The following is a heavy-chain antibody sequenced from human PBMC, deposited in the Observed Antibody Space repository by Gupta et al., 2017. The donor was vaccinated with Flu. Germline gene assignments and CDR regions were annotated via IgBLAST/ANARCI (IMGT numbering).Heavy chain of an antibody. V-gene: IGHV2-70*04. J-gene: IGHJ3*02. Sequence: QVTLKESGPALVKPTQTLTLTCTFSGFSLSTSGMRVSWIRQPPGKALEWLARIDWDDDKFYSTSLKTRLTISKDTSKNQVVLTMTNMDPVDTATYYCALYALRDDAFDIWGQGTMVTVSS. CDR3: ALYALRDDAFDI. CDR1: GFSLSTSGMR. D-gene: IGHD2-8*01. CDR2: IDWDDDK.